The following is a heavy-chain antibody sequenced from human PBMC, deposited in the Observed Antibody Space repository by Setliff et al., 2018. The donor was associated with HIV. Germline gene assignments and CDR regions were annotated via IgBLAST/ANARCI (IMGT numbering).Heavy chain of an antibody. CDR1: GFIFSDYA. V-gene: IGHV3-30-3*01. CDR2: IGYDGSKE. Sequence: PGGSLRLSCAASGFIFSDYAIHWVRQALAKGLEWVAVIGYDGSKEYYADSVKGRFTVSRDNSKNTLYLQMNSLRGEDTAVYYCARDPRFDAFDIWGQGTMVTVSS. CDR3: ARDPRFDAFDI. J-gene: IGHJ3*02.